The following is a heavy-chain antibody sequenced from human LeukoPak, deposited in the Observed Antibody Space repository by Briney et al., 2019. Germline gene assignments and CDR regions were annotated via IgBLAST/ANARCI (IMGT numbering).Heavy chain of an antibody. V-gene: IGHV3-48*01. J-gene: IGHJ4*02. CDR1: GFTFSTYS. Sequence: GGSLRLSCAASGFTFSTYSMNWVRQFPGKGLEWVSYISNIGSTIYYADSVKGRITISRDNAKNSLYLQMNSLRAEDTAVYYCARGPYSSSNYFDYWGKGTLVTVSS. D-gene: IGHD6-6*01. CDR2: ISNIGSTI. CDR3: ARGPYSSSNYFDY.